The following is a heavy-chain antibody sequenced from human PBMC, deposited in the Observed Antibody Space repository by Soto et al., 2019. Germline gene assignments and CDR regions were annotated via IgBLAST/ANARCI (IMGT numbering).Heavy chain of an antibody. CDR1: GGFISSYY. CDR2: IYYSGST. Sequence: SETLSVTCTVSGGFISSYYWSWIRQPPGKGLEWIGYIYYSGSTNYNPSLKSRVTISVDTSKNQFSLKLSSVTAADTAVYYCAREGSGSSIGLFDYWGQGTLVTVS. D-gene: IGHD1-26*01. J-gene: IGHJ4*02. CDR3: AREGSGSSIGLFDY. V-gene: IGHV4-59*01.